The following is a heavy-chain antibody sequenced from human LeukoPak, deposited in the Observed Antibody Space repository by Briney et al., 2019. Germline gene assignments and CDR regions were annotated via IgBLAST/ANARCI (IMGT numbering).Heavy chain of an antibody. CDR3: ARAPEDCSSTSCSAVDY. CDR2: INHSGGST. D-gene: IGHD2-2*01. J-gene: IGHJ4*02. V-gene: IGHV1-46*01. Sequence: ASVKVSCKASGYTFTSYYMHWVRQAPGQGLEWMGIINHSGGSTSYAQKFQGRVTMTRDMSTSTVYMELSSLRSEDTAVYYCARAPEDCSSTSCSAVDYWGQGTLVTVSS. CDR1: GYTFTSYY.